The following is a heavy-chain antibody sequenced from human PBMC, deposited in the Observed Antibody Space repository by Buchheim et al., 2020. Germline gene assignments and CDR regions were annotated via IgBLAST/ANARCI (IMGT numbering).Heavy chain of an antibody. CDR2: IDPSDSYT. D-gene: IGHD2-2*01. CDR1: GYSFTSYW. CDR3: ASGSSTSCYERRYYYYGMDV. Sequence: EVQLVQSGAEVKKPGESLRISCKGSGYSFTSYWISWVRQMPGKGLEWMGRIDPSDSYTNYSPSFQGHVTISADKSISTAYPQWSSLKASDTAMYYCASGSSTSCYERRYYYYGMDVWGQGTT. J-gene: IGHJ6*02. V-gene: IGHV5-10-1*01.